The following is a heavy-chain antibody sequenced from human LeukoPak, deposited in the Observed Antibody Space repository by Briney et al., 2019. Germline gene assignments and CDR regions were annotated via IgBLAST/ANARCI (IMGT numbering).Heavy chain of an antibody. D-gene: IGHD3-10*01. J-gene: IGHJ5*02. CDR1: GGSIRSSSYY. V-gene: IGHV4-61*01. CDR3: ARDSMVRGVVGWFDP. CDR2: IYYSGST. Sequence: SETLSLTCTVSGGSIRSSSYYWSWIRQPPGKGLEWIGYIYYSGSTNYNPSLKSRVTISVDTSKNQFSLKLSSVTAADTAVYYCARDSMVRGVVGWFDPWGQGTLVTVSS.